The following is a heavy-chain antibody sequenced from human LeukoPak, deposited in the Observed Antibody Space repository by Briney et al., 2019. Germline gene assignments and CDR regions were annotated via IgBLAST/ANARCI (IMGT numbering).Heavy chain of an antibody. D-gene: IGHD1-1*01. Sequence: GESLKISCEGSGYSFTTYWIGWVRQMPGKGLELMGIIHPGDSDTRYSPSFQGQVTISADKTISSAYLQWSSLKASDTAMYYCARPSTIGTADAFAIWGQGTMVTVS. CDR2: IHPGDSDT. CDR1: GYSFTTYW. V-gene: IGHV5-51*01. J-gene: IGHJ3*02. CDR3: ARPSTIGTADAFAI.